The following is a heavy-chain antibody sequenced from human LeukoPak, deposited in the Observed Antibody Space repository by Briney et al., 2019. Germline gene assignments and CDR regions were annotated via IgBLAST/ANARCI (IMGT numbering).Heavy chain of an antibody. V-gene: IGHV3-30-3*01. J-gene: IGHJ6*02. CDR1: GFTFSSYA. Sequence: PGGSLRLSCAASGFTFSSYAMHWVRQAPGKGLEWVAVISYDGSNKYYADSVKGRFTISRDNSKNTLYLQMNSLRAEDTAAYYCARGGGWDAYYYYGLDVWGQGTTVTVSS. D-gene: IGHD6-19*01. CDR2: ISYDGSNK. CDR3: ARGGGWDAYYYYGLDV.